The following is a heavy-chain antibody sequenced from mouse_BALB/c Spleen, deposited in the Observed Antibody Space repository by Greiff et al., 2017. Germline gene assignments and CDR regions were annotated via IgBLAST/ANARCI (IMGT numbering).Heavy chain of an antibody. CDR3: TRYYGSSYGWYFDV. CDR2: INPSNGGT. D-gene: IGHD1-1*01. J-gene: IGHJ1*01. CDR1: GYTFTSYY. Sequence: VQLQQSGAELVKPGASVKLSCKASGYTFTSYYMYWVKQRPGQGLEWIGEINPSNGGTNFNEKFKSKATLTVDKSSSTAYMQLSSLTSEDSAVYYCTRYYGSSYGWYFDVWGAGTTVTVSS. V-gene: IGHV1S81*02.